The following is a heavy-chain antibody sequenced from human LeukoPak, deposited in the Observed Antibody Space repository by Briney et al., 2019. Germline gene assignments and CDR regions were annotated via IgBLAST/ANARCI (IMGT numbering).Heavy chain of an antibody. D-gene: IGHD3-10*01. Sequence: GGSLRLSCAASGFTFTNYGMHWVRQAPGKGLEWVAFVQYDGSDKYYADSVKGRFTISRDNSKNTLYLQMNSLRAEDTAVYYCAKVELLWFGDLDYWGQGTLVTVSS. CDR3: AKVELLWFGDLDY. CDR1: GFTFTNYG. J-gene: IGHJ4*02. V-gene: IGHV3-30*02. CDR2: VQYDGSDK.